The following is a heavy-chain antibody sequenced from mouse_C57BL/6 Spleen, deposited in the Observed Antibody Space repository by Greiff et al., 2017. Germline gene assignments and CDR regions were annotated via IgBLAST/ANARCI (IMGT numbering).Heavy chain of an antibody. CDR3: ARMGGRGYFDY. J-gene: IGHJ2*01. CDR1: GYTFTSYW. D-gene: IGHD6-1*01. V-gene: IGHV1-69*01. CDR2: LDPSDSYT. Sequence: QVQLQQPGAELVMPGASVKLSCKASGYTFTSYWMHWVKQRPGQVLEWIGELDPSDSYTNYNQKFKGKSTLTVDKSSSTAYMQLSSLTSEDSAVYYCARMGGRGYFDYWGQGTTLTVSS.